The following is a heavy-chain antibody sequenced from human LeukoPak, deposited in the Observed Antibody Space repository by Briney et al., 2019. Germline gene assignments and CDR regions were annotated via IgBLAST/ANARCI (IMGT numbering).Heavy chain of an antibody. V-gene: IGHV3-30*18. D-gene: IGHD3-22*01. J-gene: IGHJ5*02. CDR1: GFTFSNYW. CDR3: AKDLSIHYDSRGFDP. Sequence: PGGSLRLSCAASGFTFSNYWMAWVRQAPGRGLEWVAFISYDGSTEYYADSVKGRFTISRDNSKNTQYLQMNSLRAEDTAVYYCAKDLSIHYDSRGFDPWGQGTLVTVSS. CDR2: ISYDGSTE.